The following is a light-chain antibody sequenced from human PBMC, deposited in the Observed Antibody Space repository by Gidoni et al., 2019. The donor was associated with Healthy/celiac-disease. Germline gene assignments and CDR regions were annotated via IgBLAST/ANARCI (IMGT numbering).Light chain of an antibody. Sequence: DIQLTQSPSFLSASVGDRVTITCRASPGISSYLAWYQQKPGKAPKLLIYAASTLQSGVPSRFSGSGSGTEFTLTISSLQPEDFATYYCQQLNSYPTFGQGTKVEIK. CDR2: AAS. CDR3: QQLNSYPT. CDR1: PGISSY. V-gene: IGKV1-9*01. J-gene: IGKJ1*01.